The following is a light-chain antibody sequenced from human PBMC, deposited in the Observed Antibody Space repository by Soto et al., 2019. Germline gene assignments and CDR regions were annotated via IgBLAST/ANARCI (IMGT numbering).Light chain of an antibody. CDR1: QGISTS. J-gene: IGKJ4*01. Sequence: DIQMTHSPSSVSASVGDGVTITCRASQGISTSLGWYQQKPGKAPKLLIYAASSLQSGVPSRFSGTGSGTDFTLTISSLQPEDFATYYCQQTNSFPLTFGGGTKVDIK. V-gene: IGKV1D-12*01. CDR2: AAS. CDR3: QQTNSFPLT.